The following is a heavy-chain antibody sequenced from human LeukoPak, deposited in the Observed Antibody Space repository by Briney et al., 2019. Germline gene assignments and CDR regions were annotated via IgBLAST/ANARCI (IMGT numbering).Heavy chain of an antibody. CDR3: ARCSGSITYHSDDY. Sequence: NTGGSLRLSCVVSGFTFSSYSIHWVRQAPGKGLEWVSSISSKSRYIFYADSVKGRFNISRDNAKNSLSLQMNSLRAEDTAVYYCARCSGSITYHSDDYWGQGTLVTVSS. J-gene: IGHJ4*02. CDR1: GFTFSSYS. V-gene: IGHV3-21*01. D-gene: IGHD2-15*01. CDR2: ISSKSRYI.